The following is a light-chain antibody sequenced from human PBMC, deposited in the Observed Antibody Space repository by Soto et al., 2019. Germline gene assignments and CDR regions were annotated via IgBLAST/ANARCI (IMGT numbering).Light chain of an antibody. Sequence: QSALTQSASVSGSPGQSITISCSGTISDFVLYNYVSWYQHHPGKAPKLMIYGVNNRPSGVSNRFSGSKSGNTASLTISGLQADDEADYYCSSYTTSSALQVFGTGTKVTVL. CDR3: SSYTTSSALQV. CDR1: ISDFVLYNY. V-gene: IGLV2-14*01. CDR2: GVN. J-gene: IGLJ1*01.